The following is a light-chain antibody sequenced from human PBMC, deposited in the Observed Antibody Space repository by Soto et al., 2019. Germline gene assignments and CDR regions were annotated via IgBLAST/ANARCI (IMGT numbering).Light chain of an antibody. CDR1: NSNIGNNN. CDR3: AAWDDSRSGVV. Sequence: QLVLTQAPSASGPPGQRVTISCSGSNSNIGNNNVNWYQMVPGTAPKLLIYRNNQRPSGVPDRFSASKSGTSASLAISGLRSEDEADYYCAAWDDSRSGVVFGGGTLLAVL. J-gene: IGLJ7*01. V-gene: IGLV1-44*01. CDR2: RNN.